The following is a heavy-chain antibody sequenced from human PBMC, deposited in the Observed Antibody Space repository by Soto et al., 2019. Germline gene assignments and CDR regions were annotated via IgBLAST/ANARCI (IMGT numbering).Heavy chain of an antibody. CDR2: MNPSSGKT. Sequence: QVQLVQSGAEVKTPGASVKVSCKASGYTFTDYDINWVRQAPGQGLEWVGRMNPSSGKTDYAQNFQPRVTMTRDTSTSTAYLDLSNLGYEDTAVFYCSTWGRDGWYTGFFWGQGTLVTVAS. CDR3: STWGRDGWYTGFF. D-gene: IGHD6-19*01. J-gene: IGHJ4*02. V-gene: IGHV1-8*01. CDR1: GYTFTDYD.